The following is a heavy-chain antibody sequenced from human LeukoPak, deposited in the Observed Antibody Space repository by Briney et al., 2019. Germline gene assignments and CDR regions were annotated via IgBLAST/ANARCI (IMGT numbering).Heavy chain of an antibody. Sequence: GESLRLSCAASGFTFSSDGMHWVRQAPGKGLEWVAFVWYDGSNKYYADSVKGRFTISRDNSENTLYLQTNSLRPEDTAVYYCAKGGTYRNWFDPWGQGTLVSVSS. CDR1: GFTFSSDG. CDR3: AKGGTYRNWFDP. CDR2: VWYDGSNK. V-gene: IGHV3-30*02. D-gene: IGHD3-16*01. J-gene: IGHJ5*02.